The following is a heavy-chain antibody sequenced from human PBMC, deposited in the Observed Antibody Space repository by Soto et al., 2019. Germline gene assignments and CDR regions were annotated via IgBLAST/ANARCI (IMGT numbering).Heavy chain of an antibody. Sequence: PSETLSLTCTVSGGSIGSYHWSWVRQPPGKGLEWMASVYYTGTTNYNPSLGSRVTISIDAPGNRFSMEITSVTAADTAIYYCARDTVLTGMFDFWGQGTLVTVS. D-gene: IGHD4-17*01. J-gene: IGHJ4*02. CDR2: VYYTGTT. V-gene: IGHV4-59*01. CDR3: ARDTVLTGMFDF. CDR1: GGSIGSYH.